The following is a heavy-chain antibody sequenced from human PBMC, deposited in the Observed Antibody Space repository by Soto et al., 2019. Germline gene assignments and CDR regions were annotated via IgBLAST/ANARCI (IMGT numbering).Heavy chain of an antibody. J-gene: IGHJ4*02. CDR1: GSSVSSGSYY. Sequence: SETLSLTCTVSGSSVSSGSYYWSWIRQPPGKGLEWIGYIYYSGSTNYNPSLKSRVTISVDTSKNQFSLKLSSATAADTAVYYCARTTRSRWFDYWGQGTLVTVSS. D-gene: IGHD6-13*01. CDR2: IYYSGST. V-gene: IGHV4-61*01. CDR3: ARTTRSRWFDY.